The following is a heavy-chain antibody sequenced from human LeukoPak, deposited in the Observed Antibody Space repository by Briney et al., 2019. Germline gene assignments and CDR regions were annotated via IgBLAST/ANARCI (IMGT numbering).Heavy chain of an antibody. J-gene: IGHJ4*02. CDR2: IYSGGST. Sequence: PGGSLRLSCAASGLTVSNNYMSWVSQAPGKGLEWLSVIYSGGSTYYADSVKGRFTISRDNSKNTLYLQMNSLRAEDTAVYYCARWWYSSRLYYFDYWGQGTLVTVSS. D-gene: IGHD6-13*01. CDR3: ARWWYSSRLYYFDY. V-gene: IGHV3-53*01. CDR1: GLTVSNNY.